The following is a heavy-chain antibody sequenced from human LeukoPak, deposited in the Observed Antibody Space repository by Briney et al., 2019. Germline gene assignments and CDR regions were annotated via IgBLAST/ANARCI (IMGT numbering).Heavy chain of an antibody. J-gene: IGHJ4*02. CDR3: ASMSRSSGWYV. Sequence: GGSLRLSCAASGFTFSRYWMSWVRQAPGKGLEWVANIKEDGSEKYSVDSVKGRFTISRDNAKNSLYLQMNSLRAEDTAVYYCASMSRSSGWYVGGRGTLVTVSS. V-gene: IGHV3-7*02. CDR2: IKEDGSEK. CDR1: GFTFSRYW. D-gene: IGHD6-19*01.